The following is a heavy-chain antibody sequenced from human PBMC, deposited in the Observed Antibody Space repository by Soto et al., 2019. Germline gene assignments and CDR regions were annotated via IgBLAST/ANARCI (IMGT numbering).Heavy chain of an antibody. Sequence: QEQLQESGPGLVKPSETLSLTCSVSDGSVNSGNYQWNWIRQLPGKGLEWIGYIYYSGTAHYNPSLKSRVTISLDKSKNQFSLKLSSVTTADTAVYYCARERITGIAAPRGIDPWGQGILVTVSS. J-gene: IGHJ5*02. CDR2: IYYSGTA. D-gene: IGHD6-13*01. CDR3: ARERITGIAAPRGIDP. V-gene: IGHV4-61*01. CDR1: DGSVNSGNYQ.